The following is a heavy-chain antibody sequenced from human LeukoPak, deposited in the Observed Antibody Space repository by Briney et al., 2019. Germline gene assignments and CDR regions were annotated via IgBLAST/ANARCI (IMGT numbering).Heavy chain of an antibody. CDR3: ARGPRLGYCSSTSCYTIDY. CDR1: GGSISSYY. CDR2: IYTSGST. D-gene: IGHD2-2*02. V-gene: IGHV4-4*07. Sequence: SETLSLTCTVSGGSISSYYWSWIRQPAGKGLEWIGRIYTSGSTNYNPSLESRVTMSVDTSKNQFSLKLSSVTAADTAVYYCARGPRLGYCSSTSCYTIDYWGQGTLVTVSS. J-gene: IGHJ4*02.